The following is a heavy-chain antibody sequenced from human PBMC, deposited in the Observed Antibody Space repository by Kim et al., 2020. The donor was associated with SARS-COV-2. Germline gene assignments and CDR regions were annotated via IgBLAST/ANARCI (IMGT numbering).Heavy chain of an antibody. V-gene: IGHV4-34*01. CDR3: ARGSPYYDFWSGYYLGNPRDGYYYYYYMDV. D-gene: IGHD3-3*01. Sequence: SETLSLTCAVYGGSFSGYYWSWIRQPPGKGLEWIGEINHSGSTNYNPSLKSRVTISVDTSKNQFSLKLSSVTAADTAVYYCARGSPYYDFWSGYYLGNPRDGYYYYYYMDVWGKGTTVTVSS. CDR2: INHSGST. J-gene: IGHJ6*03. CDR1: GGSFSGYY.